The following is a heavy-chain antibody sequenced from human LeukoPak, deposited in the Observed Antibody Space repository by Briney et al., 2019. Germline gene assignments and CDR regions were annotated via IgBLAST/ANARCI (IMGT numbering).Heavy chain of an antibody. J-gene: IGHJ3*02. D-gene: IGHD3-22*01. CDR3: AAHDYYDSSGYYEVDAFDI. CDR1: GFTFTSSA. V-gene: IGHV1-58*02. Sequence: GASVKVSCKASGFTFTSSAMQWVRQARGQRLEWIGWIVVGSGNTNYAQKFQERVTITRDMSTSTAYMELSSLRSEDTAVYYCAAHDYYDSSGYYEVDAFDIWGQGTMVTVSS. CDR2: IVVGSGNT.